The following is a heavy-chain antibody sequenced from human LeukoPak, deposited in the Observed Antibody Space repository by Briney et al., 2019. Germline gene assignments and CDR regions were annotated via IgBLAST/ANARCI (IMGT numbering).Heavy chain of an antibody. J-gene: IGHJ4*02. CDR2: ISGSGGIT. CDR1: GFTLSNYG. CDR3: AKEQRYCSGGSCSWSFDF. V-gene: IGHV3-23*01. Sequence: GGSLRLSCAASGFTLSNYGMHWVRQAPGKGLEWVSAISGSGGITYYADSVKGRFTISRDNLNNTMYLQMNSLRAEDTALYYCAKEQRYCSGGSCSWSFDFWGQGTLVTVSS. D-gene: IGHD2-15*01.